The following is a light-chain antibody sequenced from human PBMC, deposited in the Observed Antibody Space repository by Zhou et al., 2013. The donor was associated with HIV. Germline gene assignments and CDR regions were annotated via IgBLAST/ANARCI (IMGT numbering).Light chain of an antibody. CDR2: AAS. Sequence: DIQMTQSPSSLSASVGDRVTISCRTSQGITKYLAWYQQKPGKSPNLLIYAASTLQSGVPSRFSGSGSGTDFTLSISSLQPGDVATYYCQEYSSDPFTFGPGT. J-gene: IGKJ3*01. CDR1: QGITKY. V-gene: IGKV1-27*01. CDR3: QEYSSDPFT.